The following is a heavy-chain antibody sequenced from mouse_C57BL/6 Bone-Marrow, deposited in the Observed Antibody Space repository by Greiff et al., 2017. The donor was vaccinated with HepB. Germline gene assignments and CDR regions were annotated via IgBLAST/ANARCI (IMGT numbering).Heavy chain of an antibody. D-gene: IGHD4-1*01. CDR1: GYAFSSSW. Sequence: VKLVESGPELVKPGASVKISCKASGYAFSSSWMNWVKQRPGKGLEWIGRIYPGDGDTNYNGKFKGKATLTADKSSSTAYMQLSSLTSEDSAVYFCARSGTGIYAMDYWGQGTSVTVSS. V-gene: IGHV1-82*01. J-gene: IGHJ4*01. CDR2: IYPGDGDT. CDR3: ARSGTGIYAMDY.